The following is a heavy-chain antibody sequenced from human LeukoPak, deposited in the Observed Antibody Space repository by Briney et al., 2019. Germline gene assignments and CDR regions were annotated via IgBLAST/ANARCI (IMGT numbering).Heavy chain of an antibody. J-gene: IGHJ6*02. CDR2: ISGSGGST. V-gene: IGHV3-23*01. D-gene: IGHD3-3*01. CDR1: GFTFSSYA. CDR3: AKEKQDTIFGVVINYYGMDV. Sequence: GGSLRLSCAASGFTFSSYAMSWVRQAPGKGLEWVSAISGSGGSTYYPDSVKGRFTISRDNSKNTLYLQMNSLRAEDTAVYYCAKEKQDTIFGVVINYYGMDVWGQGTTVTVSS.